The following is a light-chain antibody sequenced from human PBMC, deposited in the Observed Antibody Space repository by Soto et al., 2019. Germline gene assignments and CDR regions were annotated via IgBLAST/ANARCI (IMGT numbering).Light chain of an antibody. Sequence: DIQMNQSPSTLSASAGDRVTITCRASQTIHSFLAWYQQKAGKAPKLLIYDASNLESGVPSRFSGSGSGTEFTLTVSSLQPDDFATFYCQQFHSFPWTFGQGTKVDI. CDR1: QTIHSF. V-gene: IGKV1-5*01. CDR3: QQFHSFPWT. J-gene: IGKJ1*01. CDR2: DAS.